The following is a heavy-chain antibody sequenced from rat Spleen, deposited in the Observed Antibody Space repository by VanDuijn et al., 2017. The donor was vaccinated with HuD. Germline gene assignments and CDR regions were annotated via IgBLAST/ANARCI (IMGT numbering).Heavy chain of an antibody. CDR3: TRGTTQYNWFAY. CDR2: ISSGGVT. J-gene: IGHJ3*01. CDR1: GFSLTTNG. V-gene: IGHV2S8*01. Sequence: QVQLKESGPGLVQPSQTLSLTCTVSGFSLTTNGVSWVRQPPGKGLEWIAAISSGGVTYYNSALKYRLSISRDTSKSQVFLKMNSLQTEDTAIYYCTRGTTQYNWFAYWGQGTLVTVSS. D-gene: IGHD3-4*01.